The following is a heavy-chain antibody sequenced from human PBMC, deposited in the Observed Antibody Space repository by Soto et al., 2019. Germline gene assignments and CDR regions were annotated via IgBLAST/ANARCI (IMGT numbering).Heavy chain of an antibody. CDR2: LSYDDYNN. CDR1: GFTFSSYS. J-gene: IGHJ4*02. CDR3: ARDSGDYGDYGPFDS. Sequence: QVRLVESGGGVVQPGRSLRLSCAASGFTFSSYSMHWVRQAPGKGLEWVAVLSYDDYNNYYSDSVKGRFTISRDNSRNILFLQMNSLRLEDTATYYCARDSGDYGDYGPFDSWGQGTLVTVSS. V-gene: IGHV3-30*01. D-gene: IGHD4-17*01.